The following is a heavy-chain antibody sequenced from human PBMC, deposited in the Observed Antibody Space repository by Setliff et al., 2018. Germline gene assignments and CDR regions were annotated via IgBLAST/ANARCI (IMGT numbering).Heavy chain of an antibody. CDR2: INAGNGNT. CDR1: GYTFTSYA. V-gene: IGHV1-3*03. J-gene: IGHJ4*02. Sequence: GASVKVSCKASGYTFTSYAIHWVRQAPGQRLEWMGWINAGNGNTKYSQEFQDRVTITRDTSASIAFMELSSLRSEDMAVYYCARSGGSNWQTKLDYWGQGILVTVSS. D-gene: IGHD2-15*01. CDR3: ARSGGSNWQTKLDY.